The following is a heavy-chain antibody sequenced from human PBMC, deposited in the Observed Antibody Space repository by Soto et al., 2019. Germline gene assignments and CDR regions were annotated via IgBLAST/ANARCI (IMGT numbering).Heavy chain of an antibody. CDR3: AREWAVGQLFLGRFDP. Sequence: SEILPRTCAVSGGSIISGNYCGSWIRQPPGKGLEWIGYIYHGGSTYYNPPLKSRVTISMDRSKNHFSLNLSSVTAADTAVYYCAREWAVGQLFLGRFDPWGQGTLVTVSS. D-gene: IGHD3-16*01. V-gene: IGHV4-30-2*01. CDR1: GGSIISGNYC. J-gene: IGHJ5*02. CDR2: IYHGGST.